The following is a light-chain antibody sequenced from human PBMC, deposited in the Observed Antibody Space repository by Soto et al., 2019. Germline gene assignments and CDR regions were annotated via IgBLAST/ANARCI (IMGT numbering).Light chain of an antibody. CDR2: EES. V-gene: IGKV1-9*01. CDR3: QQLNTLPFT. CDR1: HDIITY. Sequence: DIQLIQSPYFLSASVGDRVTITCRSSHDIITYLAWYQQKPGKAPKLMIYEESTLQSGVPSRFSGSGSGTEFTLTISGLLPEDFATYHCQQLNTLPFTFGQGTRLEI. J-gene: IGKJ5*01.